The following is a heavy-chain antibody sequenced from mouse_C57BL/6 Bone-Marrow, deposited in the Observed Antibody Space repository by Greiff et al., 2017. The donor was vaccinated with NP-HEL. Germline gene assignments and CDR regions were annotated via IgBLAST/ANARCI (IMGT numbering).Heavy chain of an antibody. CDR3: ARDRWAGDY. D-gene: IGHD2-3*01. CDR2: ISDGGSYT. J-gene: IGHJ2*01. V-gene: IGHV5-4*01. Sequence: EVQLMESGGGLVKPGGSLKLSCAASGFTFSSYAMSWVRQTPEKRLEWVATISDGGSYTYYPDNVKGRFTISRDNAKNNLYLQMSHLKSEDTAMYYCARDRWAGDYWGQGTTLTVSS. CDR1: GFTFSSYA.